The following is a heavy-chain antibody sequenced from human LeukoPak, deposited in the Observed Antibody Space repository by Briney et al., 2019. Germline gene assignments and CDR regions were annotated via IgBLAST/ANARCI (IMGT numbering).Heavy chain of an antibody. J-gene: IGHJ4*02. CDR3: ARGPAHSSSWYRGTHFDY. D-gene: IGHD6-13*01. V-gene: IGHV3-7*01. Sequence: GGSLRLSCAASGFTFSSYWMSWVRQAPGKGLEWVANIKQDGSEKYYVDSVKGRFTISRDNAKNSLYLQMNSLRAEDTAVYYCARGPAHSSSWYRGTHFDYWGQGTLVTVSS. CDR1: GFTFSSYW. CDR2: IKQDGSEK.